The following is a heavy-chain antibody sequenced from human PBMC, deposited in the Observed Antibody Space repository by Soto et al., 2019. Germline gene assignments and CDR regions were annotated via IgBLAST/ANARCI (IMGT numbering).Heavy chain of an antibody. CDR1: GGAISSYY. D-gene: IGHD1-26*01. CDR2: VYFSGST. Sequence: VQLHESGPGLVKPSEALSLTCTISGGAISSYYWSWIRQTPGKGLEWIGYVYFSGSTNYNPSLRSHVLLPKAPSQTHSPLKLNSGPAADAAVYYCTRDLTIGHGGYGQRTVWAK. V-gene: IGHV4-59*01. J-gene: IGHJ6*03. CDR3: TRDLTIGHGGYGQRTV.